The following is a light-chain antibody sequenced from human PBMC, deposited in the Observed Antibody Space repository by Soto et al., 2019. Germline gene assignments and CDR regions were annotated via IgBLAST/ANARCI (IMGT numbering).Light chain of an antibody. CDR3: HHYTRA. CDR2: DAS. Sequence: IQLTQSPSSLSASVGDRVTITCRASPAIASFLAWYQQKPGTAPKLLIFDASTLESGVPSRFSGSASGTEFTLTITSLQPDDFATYYCHHYTRAFGQGTKVDIK. J-gene: IGKJ1*01. V-gene: IGKV1-13*02. CDR1: PAIASF.